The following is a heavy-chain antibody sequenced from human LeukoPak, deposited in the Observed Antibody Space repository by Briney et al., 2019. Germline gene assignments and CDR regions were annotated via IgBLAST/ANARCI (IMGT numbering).Heavy chain of an antibody. J-gene: IGHJ4*02. CDR3: AKDYYDSSGYYPFDY. V-gene: IGHV4-39*07. CDR1: GGSISSSSYY. D-gene: IGHD3-22*01. Sequence: SETLSLTCTVSGGSISSSSYYWGWIRQPPGKGLEWIGSIYYSGSTYYNPSLKSRVTISVDTSKNQFSLKLSSVTAADTAVYYCAKDYYDSSGYYPFDYWGQGTLVTVSS. CDR2: IYYSGST.